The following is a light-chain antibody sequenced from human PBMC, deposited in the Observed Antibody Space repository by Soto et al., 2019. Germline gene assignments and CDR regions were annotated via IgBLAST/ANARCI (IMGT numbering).Light chain of an antibody. V-gene: IGKV4-1*01. J-gene: IGKJ2*01. Sequence: DMVMTQSPDSLPVSLGERAIIHCKSSRSLLYTSNNKNYLAWYQQKLGQTPKLLIYWASTRESGVPDRFSGGGSGKDFPLPITSRQAEDGAVYYYQKYYSNPPIFGQGTKLE. CDR3: QKYYSNPPI. CDR2: WAS. CDR1: RSLLYTSNNKNY.